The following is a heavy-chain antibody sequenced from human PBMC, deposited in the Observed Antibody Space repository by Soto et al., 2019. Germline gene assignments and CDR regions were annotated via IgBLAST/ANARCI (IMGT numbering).Heavy chain of an antibody. J-gene: IGHJ4*01. Sequence: PSETLSLTCSVSGYSIRSGYYWGWVRQAPGKGLEWLGSVYHNGIMFHNPSFQIRVTISVDTSKNQFSLNPRSVTAADTAVYYCAALWFGELAFNYWGHGILVTVSS. V-gene: IGHV4-38-2*02. D-gene: IGHD3-10*01. CDR1: GYSIRSGYY. CDR3: AALWFGELAFNY. CDR2: VYHNGIM.